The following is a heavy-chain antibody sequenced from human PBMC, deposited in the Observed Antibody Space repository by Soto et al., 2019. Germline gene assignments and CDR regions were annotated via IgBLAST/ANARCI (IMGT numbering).Heavy chain of an antibody. V-gene: IGHV4-59*08. CDR1: DDSSSNYK. J-gene: IGHJ6*02. D-gene: IGHD3-10*01. CDR3: VRQGFGRLHGLVDV. Sequence: QVQLQESGPGLVKPSETLSLTCTVSDDSSSNYKWSWIRQPPGMRLEWIGYIDSNGGTSYNPSLQSRVTIAIDTPTKQFFLKLSSVTAADTAVYYCVRQGFGRLHGLVDVWGQGTTVTVSS. CDR2: IDSNGGT.